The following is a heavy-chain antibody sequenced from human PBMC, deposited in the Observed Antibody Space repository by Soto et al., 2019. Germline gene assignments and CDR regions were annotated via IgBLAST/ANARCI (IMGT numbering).Heavy chain of an antibody. V-gene: IGHV4-34*01. Sequence: PSETLSLTCAVYGGSFGGYSWSWIRQPPGKGLEWIGEINHSGSTNYNPSLKSRVTISVDTSKNQFSLMVTSVTAADTAVYYYARARRKFSPIDYWGQGTLVTVSS. CDR2: INHSGST. CDR1: GGSFGGYS. CDR3: ARARRKFSPIDY. J-gene: IGHJ4*02.